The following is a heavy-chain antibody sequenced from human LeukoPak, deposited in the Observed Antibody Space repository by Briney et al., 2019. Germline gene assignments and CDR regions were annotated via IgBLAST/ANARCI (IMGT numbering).Heavy chain of an antibody. CDR1: GGSFSGYY. D-gene: IGHD3-10*01. CDR2: IYYSGST. CDR3: ARDLDGSGSSSLDY. Sequence: SETLSLTCAVYGGSFSGYYWSWIRQPPGKGLEWIGYIYYSGSTNYNPSLKSRVTISVDTSKNQFSLKLSSVTAADTAVYYCARDLDGSGSSSLDYWGQGTLVTVSS. V-gene: IGHV4-59*01. J-gene: IGHJ4*02.